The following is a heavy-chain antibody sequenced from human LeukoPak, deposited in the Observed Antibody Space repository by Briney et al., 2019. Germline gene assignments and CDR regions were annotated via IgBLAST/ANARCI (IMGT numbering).Heavy chain of an antibody. J-gene: IGHJ4*02. Sequence: LPGGSLRLSCAASGFTFSSYAMSWARQAPGEGRGWVSAISRSGDDTFYADSAKGRFTVSRDNSKNTLYLQMNGLRAEDTAVYFCVKFTYGDYPDYWGQGTLVTVSS. D-gene: IGHD4-17*01. CDR1: GFTFSSYA. CDR2: ISRSGDDT. CDR3: VKFTYGDYPDY. V-gene: IGHV3-23*01.